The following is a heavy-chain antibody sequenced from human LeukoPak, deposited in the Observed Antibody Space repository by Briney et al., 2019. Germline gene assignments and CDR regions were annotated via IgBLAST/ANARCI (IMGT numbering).Heavy chain of an antibody. CDR3: ATVGRKTTPGY. Sequence: PGGSLRLSCAASGFTFSSYEMNWVRQAPGKGLEWVPYITSGGGSIYYGDSVKGRFTISRDNAKNSLYLQMNSLRVEDTAVYYCATVGRKTTPGYWGQGTLVTVSS. V-gene: IGHV3-48*03. D-gene: IGHD1-26*01. J-gene: IGHJ4*02. CDR1: GFTFSSYE. CDR2: ITSGGGSI.